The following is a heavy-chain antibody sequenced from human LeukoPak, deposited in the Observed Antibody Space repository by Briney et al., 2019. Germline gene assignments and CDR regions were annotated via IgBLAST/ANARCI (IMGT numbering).Heavy chain of an antibody. CDR1: GGSIFSSNW. CDR3: AILAEYCNSGSCYLGWFDP. J-gene: IGHJ5*02. D-gene: IGHD2-15*01. Sequence: PSETLSLTCAVSGGSIFSSNWWSWVRQPPGKGLEWIGQIFHSGSTSYSPSLKSRVTMSIDTSKNQFSLKLSSVTAADTAVYYCAILAEYCNSGSCYLGWFDPWGQGTLVTVSS. CDR2: IFHSGST. V-gene: IGHV4-4*02.